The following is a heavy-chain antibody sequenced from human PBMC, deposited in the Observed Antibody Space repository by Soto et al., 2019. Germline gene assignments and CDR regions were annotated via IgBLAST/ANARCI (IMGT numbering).Heavy chain of an antibody. CDR3: ARGPNWGYRFDS. D-gene: IGHD7-27*01. J-gene: IGHJ4*02. CDR1: GGTFSGHA. CDR2: LIPLFGTT. Sequence: ASVKVSCEASGGTFSGHAISWVRQAPGQGPEWMGGLIPLFGTTQHAQRFQGRLTITADKSTTTAYMELTSLRFEDTAIYYCARGPNWGYRFDSWGQGTRGTVSA. V-gene: IGHV1-69*06.